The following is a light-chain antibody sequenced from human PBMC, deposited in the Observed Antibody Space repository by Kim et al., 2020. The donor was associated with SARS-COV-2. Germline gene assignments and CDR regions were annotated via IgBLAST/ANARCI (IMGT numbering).Light chain of an antibody. Sequence: SVPPRERAPLSRRASQSINSNLAWYQQRPGQAPRLLIYGASTRATGIPARFSGSGSETEFTLSISSLQSEDLAVYYCQQYNKWPYTFGQGTKLEI. V-gene: IGKV3-15*01. J-gene: IGKJ2*01. CDR1: QSINSN. CDR3: QQYNKWPYT. CDR2: GAS.